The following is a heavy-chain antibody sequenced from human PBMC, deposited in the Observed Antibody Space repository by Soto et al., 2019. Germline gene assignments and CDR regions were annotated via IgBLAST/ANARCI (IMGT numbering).Heavy chain of an antibody. CDR1: GYTFTSYA. CDR3: ARDVSSWGLNWFDP. V-gene: IGHV1-3*01. CDR2: INAGNGNT. Sequence: ASVKVSCTASGYTFTSYAMHWVRQAPGQRLEWMGWINAGNGNTKYSQKFQGRVTITRDTSASTAYMELSSLRSEDTAVYYCARDVSSWGLNWFDPWGQGTLVTVSS. D-gene: IGHD6-13*01. J-gene: IGHJ5*02.